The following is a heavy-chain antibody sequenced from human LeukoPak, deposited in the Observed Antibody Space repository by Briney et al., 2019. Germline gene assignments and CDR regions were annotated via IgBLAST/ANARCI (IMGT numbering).Heavy chain of an antibody. CDR1: GFTFRSYW. J-gene: IGHJ4*02. V-gene: IGHV3-7*01. CDR2: IKQDGSEK. Sequence: GGSLRLSCAASGFTFRSYWMSWVRQAPGKGLEWVANIKQDGSEKYYVDSVKGRFAISRDNAKNSLFLQVNSLRAEDTAVYYCARDGVYYDSSGLDYWGQGTLVTVSS. D-gene: IGHD3-22*01. CDR3: ARDGVYYDSSGLDY.